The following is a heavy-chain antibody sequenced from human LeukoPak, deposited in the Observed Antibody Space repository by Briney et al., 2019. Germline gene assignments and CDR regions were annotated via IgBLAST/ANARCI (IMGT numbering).Heavy chain of an antibody. CDR2: IYTSGST. J-gene: IGHJ4*02. Sequence: PSETLSLTCTVSGGSISSYYWSWIRQPAGKGLEWIGRIYTSGSTNYNPSLKSRATMSVDTSKNQFSLKLSSVTAADTAVYYCARGVHLASRQAVHSDYWGQGTLVTVSS. CDR3: ARGVHLASRQAVHSDY. CDR1: GGSISSYY. V-gene: IGHV4-4*07. D-gene: IGHD2-15*01.